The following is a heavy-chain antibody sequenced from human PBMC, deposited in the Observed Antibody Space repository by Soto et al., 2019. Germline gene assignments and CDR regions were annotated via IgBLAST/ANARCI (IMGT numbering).Heavy chain of an antibody. CDR1: GGTFSSYA. CDR2: IIPIVGSA. V-gene: IGHV1-69*01. J-gene: IGHJ6*02. CDR3: ARSQGSSTSLEIYYYYYYGMDV. Sequence: QVQLVQSGAEVKKPGSSVKVSCKASGGTFSSYAISWVRQAPGQGLEWMGGIIPIVGSANYAQKFQGRVTITADESTSTADMELSSLRSSDTAVYYCARSQGSSTSLEIYYYYYYGMDVWGQGTTVTVSS. D-gene: IGHD2-2*01.